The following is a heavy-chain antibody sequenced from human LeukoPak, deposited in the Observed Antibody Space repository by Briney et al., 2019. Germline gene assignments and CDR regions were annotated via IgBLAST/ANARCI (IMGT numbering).Heavy chain of an antibody. CDR3: ARTGYCGSTSCYYYHYGMDV. V-gene: IGHV3-20*01. D-gene: IGHD2-2*03. CDR1: GFTFDDYG. Sequence: PGGSLRLSCVASGFTFDDYGMNWVRQAPGKGPEWVSGISWNGGSTGYADSVKGRFTISRDNAKNSLYLQMNSLRAEDTALYHCARTGYCGSTSCYYYHYGMDVWGQGTTVTVSS. J-gene: IGHJ6*02. CDR2: ISWNGGST.